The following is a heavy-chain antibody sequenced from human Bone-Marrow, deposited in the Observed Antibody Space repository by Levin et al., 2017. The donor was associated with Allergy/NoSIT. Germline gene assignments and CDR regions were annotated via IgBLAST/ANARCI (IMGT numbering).Heavy chain of an antibody. J-gene: IGHJ4*02. CDR1: GFTFNNYW. D-gene: IGHD2-21*01. Sequence: LSLTCAASGFTFNNYWMHWVRQAPGKGLVWVSRIDSDGISTIYADSVKGRFTISRDNARNTLYLQMNSLRVEDTAVYYCVRAPGPILVAAPAGFDSWGQGTLVTVSS. V-gene: IGHV3-74*01. CDR3: VRAPGPILVAAPAGFDS. CDR2: IDSDGIST.